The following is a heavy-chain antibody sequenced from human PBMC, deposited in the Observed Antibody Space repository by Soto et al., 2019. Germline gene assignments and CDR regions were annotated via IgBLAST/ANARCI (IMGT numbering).Heavy chain of an antibody. J-gene: IGHJ5*02. CDR2: ISSSSSYI. CDR1: GFTFSSYS. Sequence: GGSLRLSCAASGFTFSSYSMNWVRQAPGKGLEWVSSISSSSSYIYYADSVKGRFNISRDNAKNSLYLQMNSLRAEDTAVYYCARDTDYDILTGYYKNWFDPWGQGTLVTVSS. V-gene: IGHV3-21*01. D-gene: IGHD3-9*01. CDR3: ARDTDYDILTGYYKNWFDP.